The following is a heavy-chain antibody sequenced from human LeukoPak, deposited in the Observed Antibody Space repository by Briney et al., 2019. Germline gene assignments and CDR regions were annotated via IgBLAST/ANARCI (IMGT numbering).Heavy chain of an antibody. CDR3: ASPLCRDGYNCPLDY. CDR2: IIPIFGAA. D-gene: IGHD5-24*01. CDR1: GGTFSSYA. V-gene: IGHV1-69*13. J-gene: IGHJ4*02. Sequence: SVKVSCTSSGGTFSSYAISWVRQAPGQGLEWMGGIIPIFGAANYAQKFQGRVTITADESTSTAYMELSSLRSEDTAVYYCASPLCRDGYNCPLDYWGQGTLVTVSS.